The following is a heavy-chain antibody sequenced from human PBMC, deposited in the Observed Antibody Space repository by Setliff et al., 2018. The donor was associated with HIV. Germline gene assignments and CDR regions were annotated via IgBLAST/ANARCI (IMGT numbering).Heavy chain of an antibody. D-gene: IGHD1-26*01. Sequence: ETLSLTCAVYGGSFSGYYWSWIRQPPGKGLEWVAGINWNGGSTGYADSVKGRFTISRDNAKNSLYLRMNSLRAEDTAFYYCAREVVGATERYYFDYWGQGTLVTVSS. J-gene: IGHJ4*02. CDR2: INWNGGST. V-gene: IGHV3-20*04. CDR3: AREVVGATERYYFDY. CDR1: GGSFSGYY.